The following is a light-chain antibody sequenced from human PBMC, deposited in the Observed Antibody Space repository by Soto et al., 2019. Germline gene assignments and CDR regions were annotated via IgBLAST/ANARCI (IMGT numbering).Light chain of an antibody. J-gene: IGKJ1*01. V-gene: IGKV1-12*01. CDR3: QQTNSFPRT. CDR1: QGVNRW. Sequence: DIQMTQSPSSVAASVGDRVTLTCRASQGVNRWLAWYQQKPGKAPKVLIYAASSLQSGVPSRFSGSGSGTDFTLTISSQQPEDFATYYCQQTNSFPRTFGQGTKVEI. CDR2: AAS.